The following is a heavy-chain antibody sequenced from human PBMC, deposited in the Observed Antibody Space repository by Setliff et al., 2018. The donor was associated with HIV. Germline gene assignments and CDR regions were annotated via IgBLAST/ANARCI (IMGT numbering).Heavy chain of an antibody. V-gene: IGHV2-26*01. CDR3: ARVAYFDSSAYYVFDD. Sequence: SGPTLVNPTETLTLTCTVSGFSVSNGTMGVSWFRQPPGKALEWLAHIFSDGEEYYSTSLKRRLTISTDTSKNQVVLSMTDMDPVETATYFCARVAYFDSSAYYVFDDWGQGALVTVSS. D-gene: IGHD3-22*01. CDR2: IFSDGEE. CDR1: GFSVSNGTMG. J-gene: IGHJ4*02.